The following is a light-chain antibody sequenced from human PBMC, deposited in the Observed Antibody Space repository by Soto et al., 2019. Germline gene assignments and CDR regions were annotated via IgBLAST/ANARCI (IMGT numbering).Light chain of an antibody. CDR2: WAS. CDR3: QQYFATPLT. J-gene: IGKJ4*01. CDR1: QSLLFSTNNKNY. V-gene: IGKV4-1*01. Sequence: DIVMTQSPDSLAVSPGERATFNCKSSQSLLFSTNNKNYLASYQQKLGQPPKLLIYWASARDSGVPERFSGSGSETNFTLTISTVQAEDVAVYYCQQYFATPLTFGGGTRVEI.